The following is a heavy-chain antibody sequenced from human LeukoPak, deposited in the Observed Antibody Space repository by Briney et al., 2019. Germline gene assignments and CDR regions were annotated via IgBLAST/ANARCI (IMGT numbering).Heavy chain of an antibody. CDR3: TASLLWFGELTFDY. J-gene: IGHJ4*02. CDR2: IKSKTDGGTT. V-gene: IGHV3-15*01. Sequence: GGSLILSCAASGFTFSNAWMSWVRQAPGKGLEWVGRIKSKTDGGTTDYAAPVKGRFTISRDDSKHTLYLQMNSLKTEDTAVYYCTASLLWFGELTFDYWGQGTLVTVSS. D-gene: IGHD3-10*01. CDR1: GFTFSNAW.